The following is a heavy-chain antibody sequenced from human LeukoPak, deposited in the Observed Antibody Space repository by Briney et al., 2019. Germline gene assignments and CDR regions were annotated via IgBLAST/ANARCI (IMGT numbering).Heavy chain of an antibody. CDR2: ISYDGSNK. CDR1: GFTLSSYV. V-gene: IGHV3-30*04. CDR3: VYQRSGY. J-gene: IGHJ4*02. Sequence: GGSLRLSCATSGFTLSSYVMHWVRQAPGKGLEWVAVISYDGSNKYYADSVKGRFTISRDNSKNTLYLQMDSLRAEDTAVYYCVYQRSGYWGQGTLVTVSS. D-gene: IGHD2-2*01.